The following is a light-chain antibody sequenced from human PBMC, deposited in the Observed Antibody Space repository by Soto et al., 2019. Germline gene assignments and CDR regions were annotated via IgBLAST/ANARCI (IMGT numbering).Light chain of an antibody. J-gene: IGKJ1*01. V-gene: IGKV1-5*01. Sequence: DIQMTQSPSTLSASVGDTVTVTCRASQSVSCWLAWYQQKPGKAPKLLVYDASTLQSGVASRFSGSGSGTEFTLIISGLQPDDSATYYCQQYTNTNNPWMFGQGTKVDIK. CDR1: QSVSCW. CDR2: DAS. CDR3: QQYTNTNNPWM.